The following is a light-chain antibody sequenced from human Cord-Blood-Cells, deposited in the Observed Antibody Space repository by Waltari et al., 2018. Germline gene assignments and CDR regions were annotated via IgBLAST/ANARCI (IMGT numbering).Light chain of an antibody. CDR3: QQSYSTPWT. J-gene: IGKJ1*01. CDR1: QSISSY. V-gene: IGKV1-39*01. CDR2: AAS. Sequence: DIQMTQSPSSLSASVGDRVTITCLASQSISSYLSWYQQKPGKAPKLLIYAASSLQSWVPSRFSGSGSGTDFTLTISSLQPEDFATYYCQQSYSTPWTFGQGTKVEIK.